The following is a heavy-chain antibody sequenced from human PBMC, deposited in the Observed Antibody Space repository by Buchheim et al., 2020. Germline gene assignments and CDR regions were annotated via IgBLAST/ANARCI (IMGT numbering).Heavy chain of an antibody. CDR3: AKDKFAFVVVTATLFDY. J-gene: IGHJ4*02. D-gene: IGHD2-21*02. V-gene: IGHV3-30*18. Sequence: QVQLVESGGGVVQPGRSLRLSCAASGFTFSSYGMHWVRQAPGKGLEWVAVISYDGSNTYYADSVKGRFTISRDNSKNTLYLQMNSLRAEDTAVYYCAKDKFAFVVVTATLFDYWGQGTL. CDR1: GFTFSSYG. CDR2: ISYDGSNT.